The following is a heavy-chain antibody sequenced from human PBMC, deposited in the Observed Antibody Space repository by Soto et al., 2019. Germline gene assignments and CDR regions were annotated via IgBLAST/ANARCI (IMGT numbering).Heavy chain of an antibody. CDR2: ISYDGSNK. CDR3: ARDWRDYFDY. J-gene: IGHJ4*02. V-gene: IGHV3-30-3*01. Sequence: GSLRLSCAASGFTFSSYAMHWVRQAPGKGLEWVAVISYDGSNKYYADSVKGRFTISRDNSKNTLYLQMNSLRAEDTAVYYCARDWRDYFDYWGQGTLVTVSS. CDR1: GFTFSSYA.